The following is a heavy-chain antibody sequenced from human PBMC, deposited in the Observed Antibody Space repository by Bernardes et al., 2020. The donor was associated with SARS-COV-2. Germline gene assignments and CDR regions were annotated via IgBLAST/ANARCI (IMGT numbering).Heavy chain of an antibody. CDR2: INHSGST. CDR3: ARARGRRYCSSTSCSSFDY. CDR1: GGSFSGYY. D-gene: IGHD2-2*01. Sequence: SETLSLTCAVYGGSFSGYYWSWIRQPPGKGLEWIGEINHSGSTNYNPSLKSRVTISVDTSKNQFSLKLSSVTAADTAVYYCARARGRRYCSSTSCSSFDYWGQGTLVTVSS. V-gene: IGHV4-34*01. J-gene: IGHJ4*02.